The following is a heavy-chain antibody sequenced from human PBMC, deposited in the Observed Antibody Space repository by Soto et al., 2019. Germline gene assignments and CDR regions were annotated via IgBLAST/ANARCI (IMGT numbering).Heavy chain of an antibody. Sequence: GGSLRLSCEASGFTFSSYAMNWVRQAPGKGLEWISVISGSGGATYFADSVKGRFTISRDNAKNTLYLQMNSLGAEDTAVYYCARSSSWYSYDAFDIWGQGTMVTVS. CDR1: GFTFSSYA. CDR2: ISGSGGAT. D-gene: IGHD6-13*01. V-gene: IGHV3-23*01. CDR3: ARSSSWYSYDAFDI. J-gene: IGHJ3*02.